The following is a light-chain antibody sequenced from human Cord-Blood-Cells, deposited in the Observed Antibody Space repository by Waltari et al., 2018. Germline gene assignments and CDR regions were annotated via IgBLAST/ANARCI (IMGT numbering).Light chain of an antibody. Sequence: QSVLTQPPSVSGAPGQRVPISCTASSSNIGAGYDVHWYNQLPGTAPKLLIHGNSNRPSGVPDRFSGSKSGTSASLAITGLQAEDEADYYCQSYDSSLSGSVFGGGTKLTVL. CDR3: QSYDSSLSGSV. V-gene: IGLV1-40*01. CDR2: GNS. J-gene: IGLJ2*01. CDR1: SSNIGAGYD.